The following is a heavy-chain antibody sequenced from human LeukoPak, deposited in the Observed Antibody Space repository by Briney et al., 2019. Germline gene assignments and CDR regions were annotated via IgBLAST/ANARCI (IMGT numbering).Heavy chain of an antibody. J-gene: IGHJ4*02. V-gene: IGHV4-30-2*01. CDR2: IYHSGST. CDR3: ARGFGELHFGY. Sequence: SQTLSLTCAVSGGSISSGGYSWSWIRQPPGKGLEWIGYIYHSGSTYYNPSLKSRVTISVDRSKNQFSLKLSSVTAADTAVYYCARGFGELHFGYWGQGTLVTVSS. CDR1: GGSISSGGYS. D-gene: IGHD3-10*01.